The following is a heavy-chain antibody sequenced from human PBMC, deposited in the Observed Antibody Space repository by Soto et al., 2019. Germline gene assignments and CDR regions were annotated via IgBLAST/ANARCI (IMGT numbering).Heavy chain of an antibody. J-gene: IGHJ6*02. CDR1: GFTFSSYA. CDR3: AKTTSGPSLVGLYYYGMDV. CDR2: ISGSGGST. Sequence: PGGSLRLSCAASGFTFSSYAMSWVRQAPGKGLEWVSAISGSGGSTYYADSVKGRFTISRDNSKNTLYLQMNSLRAEDTAVYYCAKTTSGPSLVGLYYYGMDVWGQGTTVT. V-gene: IGHV3-23*01. D-gene: IGHD3-3*01.